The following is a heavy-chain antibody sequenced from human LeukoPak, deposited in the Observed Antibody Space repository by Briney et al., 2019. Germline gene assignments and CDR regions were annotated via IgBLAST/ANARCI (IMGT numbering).Heavy chain of an antibody. D-gene: IGHD2-2*01. J-gene: IGHJ4*02. V-gene: IGHV1-18*01. CDR3: ARDSIVVVPAALLY. Sequence: ASVKVSCKASGYTFTSYGISWVRQAPGQGPEWMGWISAHNGNTNYAQKLQGRVTMTTDTSTSTAYMELRSLRSHDTAVYYCARDSIVVVPAALLYWGQGTLVTVSS. CDR1: GYTFTSYG. CDR2: ISAHNGNT.